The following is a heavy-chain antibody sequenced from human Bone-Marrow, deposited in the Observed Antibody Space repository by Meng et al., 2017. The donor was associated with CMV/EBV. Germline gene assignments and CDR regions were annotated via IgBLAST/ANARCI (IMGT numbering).Heavy chain of an antibody. CDR3: ARDTVGATLLRLGAFDI. Sequence: ASVKVSCKASGYTFTGYYMHWVRQAPGQGLEWMGWINPNSGGTNYAQKFQGRVTMTRDTSISTAYMELRSLRPDDTAVYYCARDTVGATLLRLGAFDIWGQGTMVTVSS. V-gene: IGHV1-2*02. J-gene: IGHJ3*02. CDR1: GYTFTGYY. CDR2: INPNSGGT. D-gene: IGHD1-26*01.